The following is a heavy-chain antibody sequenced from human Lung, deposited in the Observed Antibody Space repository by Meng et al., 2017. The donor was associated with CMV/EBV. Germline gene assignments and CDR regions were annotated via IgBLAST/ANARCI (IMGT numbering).Heavy chain of an antibody. J-gene: IGHJ3*02. D-gene: IGHD6-13*01. CDR3: ATGVVAAGGAFDI. Sequence: SVXVSXXASGGTFSSYAISWVRQAPGQGLEWMGGIIPIFGTANYAQKFQGRVTITTDESTSTAYMELSSLRSEDTAVYYCATGVVAAGGAFDIWGQGTMVTVSS. CDR1: GGTFSSYA. CDR2: IIPIFGTA. V-gene: IGHV1-69*05.